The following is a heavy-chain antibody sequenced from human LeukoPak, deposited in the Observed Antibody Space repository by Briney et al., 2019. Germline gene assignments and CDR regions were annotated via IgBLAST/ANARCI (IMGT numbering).Heavy chain of an antibody. CDR3: ARVYSSGWYPDYYYYYGMDV. D-gene: IGHD6-19*01. Sequence: SVKVSCKASGGTFSSYAISWVRQAPGQRLEWMGGIIPIFGTANYAQKFQGRVTITADESTSTAYMELSSLRSEDTAVYYCARVYSSGWYPDYYYYYGMDVWGQGTTVTVSS. CDR2: IIPIFGTA. CDR1: GGTFSSYA. J-gene: IGHJ6*02. V-gene: IGHV1-69*13.